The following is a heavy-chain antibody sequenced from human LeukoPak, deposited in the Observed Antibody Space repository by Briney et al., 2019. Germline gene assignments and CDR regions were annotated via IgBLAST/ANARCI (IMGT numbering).Heavy chain of an antibody. CDR1: GYTFTGYY. D-gene: IGHD4-11*01. V-gene: IGHV1-2*06. J-gene: IGHJ4*02. Sequence: ASVTVSCTASGYTFTGYYMHWVRQAPGQGLEWMGRINPNSGGTNYAQKFQGRVTMTRDTSISTAYMELSRLRSDDTAVYYCARTLRYTNYEFDYWGQGTLVTVSS. CDR3: ARTLRYTNYEFDY. CDR2: INPNSGGT.